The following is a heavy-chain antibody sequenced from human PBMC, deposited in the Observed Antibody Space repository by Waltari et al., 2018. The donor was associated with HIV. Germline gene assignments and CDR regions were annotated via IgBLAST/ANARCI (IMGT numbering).Heavy chain of an antibody. D-gene: IGHD4-17*01. J-gene: IGHJ4*02. CDR3: STSRQNNSYASDYGAYLLAS. Sequence: QVQLVQSGAEVKRPGSSVKVSCQASGGTFNRYSFSWFRQAPGQGLEWMGGVIPVFGTLNYAQKFKDRLTLIADEAKGTAYMELTNLRSEDTALYYCSTSRQNNSYASDYGAYLLASWGQGTLVTVSS. V-gene: IGHV1-69*12. CDR1: GGTFNRYS. CDR2: VIPVFGTL.